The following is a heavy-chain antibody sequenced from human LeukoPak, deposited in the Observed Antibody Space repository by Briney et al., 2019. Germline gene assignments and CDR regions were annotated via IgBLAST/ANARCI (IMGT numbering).Heavy chain of an antibody. V-gene: IGHV4-59*12. J-gene: IGHJ1*01. CDR3: ATEGHHCTTTSCYRYFHH. D-gene: IGHD2-2*01. CDR1: GGSISSYY. Sequence: SETLSLTCTVSGGSISSYYWSWIRQPPGKGLEWIGYIYYSGSTNYNPSLKSRVTISVDTSKNQFSLKLSSVTAADTAVYYCATEGHHCTTTSCYRYFHHWGQGTLVTVSS. CDR2: IYYSGST.